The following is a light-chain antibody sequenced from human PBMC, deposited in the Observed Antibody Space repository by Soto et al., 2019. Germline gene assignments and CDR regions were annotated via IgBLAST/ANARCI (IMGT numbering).Light chain of an antibody. J-gene: IGKJ1*01. CDR2: AAS. CDR3: QQSGSTMAT. CDR1: QSILTN. Sequence: DFQMTQSPASLSASLGERATITCRASQSILTNLNWYQQKPGKAPQLLIYAASRLPSGVPSRFSGSGSGTDFTLTISRLEPEDFATYYCQQSGSTMATFGQGTRVEIK. V-gene: IGKV1-39*01.